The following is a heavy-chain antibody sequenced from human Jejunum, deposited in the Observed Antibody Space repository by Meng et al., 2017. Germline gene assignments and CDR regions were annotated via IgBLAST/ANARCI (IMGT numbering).Heavy chain of an antibody. J-gene: IGHJ4*02. D-gene: IGHD6-19*01. CDR2: INAGNGNT. CDR1: GYTFTSCA. Sequence: QVQLVQSGAEVKKPGASVMVSCKASGYTFTSCAMHWVRQAPGQRLEWMGWINAGNGNTKYSQKFQGRVTFTRDTSASTAYMELSSLESEDTAVYYCATLNIAVAGYWGQGTLVTVSS. V-gene: IGHV1-3*01. CDR3: ATLNIAVAGY.